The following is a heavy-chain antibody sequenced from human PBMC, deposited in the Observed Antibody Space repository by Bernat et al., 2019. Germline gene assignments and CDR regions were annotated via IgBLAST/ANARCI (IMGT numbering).Heavy chain of an antibody. CDR2: IKSKTDGGTT. V-gene: IGHV3-15*01. J-gene: IGHJ5*02. CDR3: ATSPGWELRGMIDP. Sequence: EVQLVESGGGLVKPGGSLRLSCAASGFTFTNAWMSWVRQAPGKGLEWLGRIKSKTDGGTTDYAAPVKGRFTISRDDSKNTLYLQMNSLRAEDTAVYYCATSPGWELRGMIDPWGQGTLVTVSS. CDR1: GFTFTNAW. D-gene: IGHD1-26*01.